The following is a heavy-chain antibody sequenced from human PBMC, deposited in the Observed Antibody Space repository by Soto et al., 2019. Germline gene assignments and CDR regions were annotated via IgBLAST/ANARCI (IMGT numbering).Heavy chain of an antibody. D-gene: IGHD1-26*01. V-gene: IGHV3-23*01. CDR2: ISVSGGST. CDR1: GFPFSICA. J-gene: IGHJ4*02. Sequence: GGSLRLSCAASGFPFSICAMYLVRQSPGKGLESISFISVSGGSTYYTDSVKGRFTISRDNSKNTLYLQMNSLRAEDTAVYYCAKERSGTDPSFDYSGQGELVTVSS. CDR3: AKERSGTDPSFDY.